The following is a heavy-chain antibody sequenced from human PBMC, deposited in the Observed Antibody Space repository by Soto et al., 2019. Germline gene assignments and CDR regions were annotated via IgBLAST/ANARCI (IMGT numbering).Heavy chain of an antibody. D-gene: IGHD7-27*01. CDR1: GGSVSSGSYY. Sequence: PSETLSLTCTVSGGSVSSGSYYWSWIRQPPGKGLEWIGSIYYTGSTNYNPSLKSRVTISVDTSKNQFSLKLSSVTAADTAVYYCAREHSGYGMDVWGQGTTVTVSS. CDR3: AREHSGYGMDV. V-gene: IGHV4-61*01. J-gene: IGHJ6*02. CDR2: IYYTGST.